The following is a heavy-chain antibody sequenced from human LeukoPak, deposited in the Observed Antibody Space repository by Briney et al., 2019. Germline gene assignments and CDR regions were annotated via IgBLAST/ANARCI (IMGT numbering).Heavy chain of an antibody. CDR1: RFSLSTSGMC. CDR2: IDWDDDK. Sequence: SGPTLVNPTQTLTLTCTFSRFSLSTSGMCVSWIRQPPGKALEWLALIDWDDDKYNSTSLKTRLTISKDTSKNQVVLTMTNMDPVDTATYYCARIPRVGATTYGMDVWGQGTTVTVSS. D-gene: IGHD1-26*01. J-gene: IGHJ6*02. CDR3: ARIPRVGATTYGMDV. V-gene: IGHV2-70*01.